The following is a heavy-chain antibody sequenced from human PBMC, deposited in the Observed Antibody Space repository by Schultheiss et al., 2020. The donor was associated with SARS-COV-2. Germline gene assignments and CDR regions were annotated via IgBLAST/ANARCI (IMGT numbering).Heavy chain of an antibody. V-gene: IGHV3-30*01. CDR1: GFTFSSYA. CDR2: ISYDGSNK. CDR3: ARAGRWLQFYYFDY. Sequence: GESLKISCAASGFTFSSYAMHWVRQAPGKGLEWVAVISYDGSNKYYADSVKGRFTISRDNSKNTLYLQMNSLRAEDTAVYYCARAGRWLQFYYFDYWGQGTLVTVSS. J-gene: IGHJ4*02. D-gene: IGHD5-24*01.